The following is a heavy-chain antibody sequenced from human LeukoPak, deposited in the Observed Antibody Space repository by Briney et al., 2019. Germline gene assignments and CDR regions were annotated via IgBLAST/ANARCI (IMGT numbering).Heavy chain of an antibody. D-gene: IGHD6-13*01. CDR2: INHSGST. V-gene: IGHV4-34*01. Sequence: SETLSLTCAVYGGSFSGYYWSWIRQPPGKGLEWIGEINHSGSTNYNPSLKSRVTISVDTSKNQFSLKLSSVTAADTAVYYCAKPGSSCYYFDYWAQGTLVTVSS. CDR3: AKPGSSCYYFDY. CDR1: GGSFSGYY. J-gene: IGHJ4*02.